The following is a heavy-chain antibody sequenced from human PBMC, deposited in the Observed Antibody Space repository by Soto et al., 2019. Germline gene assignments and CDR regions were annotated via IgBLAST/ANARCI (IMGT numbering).Heavy chain of an antibody. Sequence: SVKVSCKASGGTFSSYAISWVRQAPGQGLEWMGGIIPIFGTANYAQKFQGRVTITADESTSTAYMELSSLRSEDTAVYYCARGAFDPDSKPIYYGMDVWGQGTTVTVSS. CDR3: ARGAFDPDSKPIYYGMDV. D-gene: IGHD3-9*01. J-gene: IGHJ6*02. CDR2: IIPIFGTA. V-gene: IGHV1-69*13. CDR1: GGTFSSYA.